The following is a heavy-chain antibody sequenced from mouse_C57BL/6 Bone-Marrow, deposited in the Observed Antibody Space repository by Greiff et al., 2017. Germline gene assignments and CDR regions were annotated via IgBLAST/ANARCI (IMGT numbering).Heavy chain of an antibody. CDR3: ASESMVSLRKAWFAY. CDR1: GYTFTDHT. CDR2: IYPRDGST. V-gene: IGHV1-78*01. J-gene: IGHJ3*01. D-gene: IGHD2-10*02. Sequence: QVQLQQSDAELVKPGASVKISCKVSGYTFTDHTIHWMKQRPEQGLEWIGYIYPRDGSTKYNEKFKGKATLTADKSSSTAYMQLNSLTSEDSAVYFCASESMVSLRKAWFAYWGQGTLVTVSA.